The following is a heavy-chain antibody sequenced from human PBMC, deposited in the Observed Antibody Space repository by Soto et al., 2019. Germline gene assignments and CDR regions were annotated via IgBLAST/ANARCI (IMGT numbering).Heavy chain of an antibody. CDR2: ISYSGSNT. V-gene: IGHV3-30-3*01. CDR3: AREPGGSTDTFDA. J-gene: IGHJ4*02. CDR1: GFTFRSYS. Sequence: PXGSLRLSCTASGFTFRSYSMHWVRQAPGKGLEWVAVISYSGSNTYYADSVKGRFSISRDISNNTLYLQMNSLRSEDTAVYYCAREPGGSTDTFDAWGQGTLVTVSS. D-gene: IGHD3-10*01.